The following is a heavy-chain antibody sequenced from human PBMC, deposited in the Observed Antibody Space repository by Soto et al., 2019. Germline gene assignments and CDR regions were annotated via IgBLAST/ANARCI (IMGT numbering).Heavy chain of an antibody. Sequence: QLQLQESGPGLVKPSETLSLTCTVSGGSISSSSYYWGWIRQPPGKGLEWIGSIYYSGSTYYNPSLKSRVTISVATSKNQFSLKLSSVTAADTAVYYCARHGGIRMRTAAGIPYYGMDVWGQGTTVTVSS. D-gene: IGHD6-13*01. CDR1: GGSISSSSYY. J-gene: IGHJ6*02. CDR3: ARHGGIRMRTAAGIPYYGMDV. CDR2: IYYSGST. V-gene: IGHV4-39*01.